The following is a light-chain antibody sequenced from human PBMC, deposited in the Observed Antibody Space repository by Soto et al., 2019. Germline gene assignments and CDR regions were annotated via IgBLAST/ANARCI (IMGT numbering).Light chain of an antibody. CDR3: QQYTNWPPLT. J-gene: IGKJ4*01. CDR2: DAS. Sequence: EIVMTQSPATLSVSPGEGATLSCRASQSVHSDLTWYQQKPGQAPRLLIYDASTRATGIPARFSGSGSGTEFTLTISSLQSEDFAVYYCQQYTNWPPLTFGGGTKVEI. CDR1: QSVHSD. V-gene: IGKV3-15*01.